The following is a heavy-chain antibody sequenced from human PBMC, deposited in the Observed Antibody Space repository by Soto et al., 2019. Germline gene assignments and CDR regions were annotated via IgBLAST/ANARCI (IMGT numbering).Heavy chain of an antibody. CDR1: GFTFCSYA. V-gene: IGHV3-23*01. CDR3: AKRSSSSTFDY. J-gene: IGHJ4*02. D-gene: IGHD6-6*01. CDR2: ISGSDDST. Sequence: EVQLLESGGGLVQPGESLRLSCAASGFTFCSYAMSWVRQAPGKGLEWVSVISGSDDSTNYAYSVKGRFTISRDNSKNTLYLQMNSLRAEDTAVYYCAKRSSSSTFDYWGQGTLVTVSS.